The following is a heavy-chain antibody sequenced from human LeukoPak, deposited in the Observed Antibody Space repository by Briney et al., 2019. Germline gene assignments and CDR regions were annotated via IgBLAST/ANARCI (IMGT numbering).Heavy chain of an antibody. CDR3: AKKRVDDRPPLH. CDR2: ITGSGGST. V-gene: IGHV3-23*01. D-gene: IGHD6-25*01. Sequence: GGSLRLSCVASGFTFSNYAMSWVRQAPGKGLEWVSGITGSGGSTYYADSAKGRFTISRDNSKSTLYLQMNSLRDDDTAVYYCAKKRVDDRPPLHWGQGTLVTVSP. J-gene: IGHJ4*02. CDR1: GFTFSNYA.